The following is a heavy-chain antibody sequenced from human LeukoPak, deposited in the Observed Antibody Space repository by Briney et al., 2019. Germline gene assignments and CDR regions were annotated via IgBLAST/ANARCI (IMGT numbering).Heavy chain of an antibody. J-gene: IGHJ3*02. Sequence: PGGSLRLSCSASGFTFSSYAMHWVRQAPGKGLEYVSAISSNGGSTYYADSVKGRFTISRDNSKNTLYLQMSSLRAEGTAVYYCVKGGSHDAFDIWGQGTMVTVSS. CDR2: ISSNGGST. CDR3: VKGGSHDAFDI. V-gene: IGHV3-64D*06. D-gene: IGHD3-10*01. CDR1: GFTFSSYA.